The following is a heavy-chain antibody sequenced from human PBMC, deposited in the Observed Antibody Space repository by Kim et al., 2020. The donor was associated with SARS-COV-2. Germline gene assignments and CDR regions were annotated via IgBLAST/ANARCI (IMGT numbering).Heavy chain of an antibody. Sequence: ASVKVSCKASGYTFTRNAMHWVRQAPGQGLEWMGWINTKTGTPTYARGFTGRFVFSLDTSVSTAYLQISPLKAEDTAVYYCAREAVTADFWGQGTLVTVSS. J-gene: IGHJ4*02. V-gene: IGHV7-4-1*02. D-gene: IGHD4-4*01. CDR1: GYTFTRNA. CDR2: INTKTGTP. CDR3: AREAVTADF.